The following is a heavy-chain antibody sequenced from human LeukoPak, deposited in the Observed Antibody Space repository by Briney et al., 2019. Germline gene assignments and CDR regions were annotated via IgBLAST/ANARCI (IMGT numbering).Heavy chain of an antibody. D-gene: IGHD3-16*01. CDR2: ISSSSSTI. CDR3: GGGGGGGIDY. V-gene: IGHV3-48*04. CDR1: GFTFSSYS. Sequence: GGSLRLSCAASGFTFSSYSMNWVRQAPGKGLEWVSYISSSSSTIYYADSVKGRFTISRDNAKNSLYLQMNSLRAEDTAVYYWGGGGGGGIDYWGQGTLVTVSS. J-gene: IGHJ4*02.